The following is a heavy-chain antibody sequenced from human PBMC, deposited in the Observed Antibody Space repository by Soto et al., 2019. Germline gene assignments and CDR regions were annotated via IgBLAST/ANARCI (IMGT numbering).Heavy chain of an antibody. CDR1: GGSISSYY. Sequence: ETLSLTCTVSGGSISSYYWSWIRQPPGKGLEWIGYIYYSGSTNYNPSLKSRVTISVDTSKNQFSLKLSSVTAADTAVYYCARVGVTNDAFDIWGQGTMVTVSS. CDR3: ARVGVTNDAFDI. J-gene: IGHJ3*02. V-gene: IGHV4-59*01. CDR2: IYYSGST. D-gene: IGHD4-4*01.